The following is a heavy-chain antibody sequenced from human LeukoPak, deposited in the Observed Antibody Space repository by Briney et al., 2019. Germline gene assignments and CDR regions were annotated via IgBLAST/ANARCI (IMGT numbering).Heavy chain of an antibody. D-gene: IGHD3-22*01. CDR2: IYYSGST. CDR1: GGSISSSSYY. CDR3: ARRTHYYDSSGYYY. J-gene: IGHJ4*02. V-gene: IGHV4-39*07. Sequence: SETLSLTCTVSGGSISSSSYYWGWIRQPPGKGLEWIGSIYYSGSTYYNPSLKSRVTISVDTSKNQFSLKLSSVTAADTAVYYCARRTHYYDSSGYYYWGQGTLVTVSS.